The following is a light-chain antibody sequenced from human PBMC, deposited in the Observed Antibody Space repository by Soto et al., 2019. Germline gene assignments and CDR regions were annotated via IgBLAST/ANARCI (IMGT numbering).Light chain of an antibody. J-gene: IGLJ3*02. CDR1: SSDVGGYNY. CDR2: EVS. CDR3: SSYAGSTTQV. Sequence: QSALTQPPSASGSPGQSVTISCTGTSSDVGGYNYVSWYQQHPGKAPKLMIYEVSKRPSGVPDRFSGSKSGNTASLTVSGLQAEDEADYYCSSYAGSTTQVLGGGTKLTVL. V-gene: IGLV2-8*01.